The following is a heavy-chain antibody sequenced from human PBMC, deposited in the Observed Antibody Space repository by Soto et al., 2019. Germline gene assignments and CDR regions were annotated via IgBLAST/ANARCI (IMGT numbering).Heavy chain of an antibody. CDR2: ISGSGGST. Sequence: GGSLRLSCAASGFTFSSYAMSWVRQAPGKGLEWVSAISGSGGSTYYADSVKGRFTISRDNSKNTLYLQMNSLKASDTAMYYCARPADYGDYGILFDYWGQGTLVTVSS. CDR1: GFTFSSYA. D-gene: IGHD4-17*01. J-gene: IGHJ4*02. CDR3: ARPADYGDYGILFDY. V-gene: IGHV3-23*01.